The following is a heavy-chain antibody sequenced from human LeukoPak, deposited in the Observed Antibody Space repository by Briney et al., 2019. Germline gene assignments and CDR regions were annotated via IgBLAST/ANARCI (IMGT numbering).Heavy chain of an antibody. CDR1: GYTFTGYY. J-gene: IGHJ3*02. D-gene: IGHD6-19*01. V-gene: IGHV1-2*02. CDR2: IYPNSGGT. Sequence: GASVKVSCMASGYTFTGYYMHWVRQAPGQGLEWMGWIYPNSGGTNYAQTFQGRVTMTRHTSISTAYMDLSRLRADDTAVYYCSRGSRIAVAVDALDIWREGTMVTVSS. CDR3: SRGSRIAVAVDALDI.